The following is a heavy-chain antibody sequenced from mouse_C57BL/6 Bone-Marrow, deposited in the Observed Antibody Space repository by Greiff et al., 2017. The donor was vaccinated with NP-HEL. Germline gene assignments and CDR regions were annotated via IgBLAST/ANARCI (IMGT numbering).Heavy chain of an antibody. CDR3: AREHYGSSYYFDY. CDR2: ISYDGSN. V-gene: IGHV3-6*01. J-gene: IGHJ2*01. CDR1: GYSITSGYY. D-gene: IGHD1-1*01. Sequence: ESGPGLVKPSQSLSLTCSVTGYSITSGYYWNWIRQFPGNKLEWMGYISYDGSNNYNPSLKNRISITRDTSKNQFFLKLNSVTTEDTATYYCAREHYGSSYYFDYWGQGTTLTVSS.